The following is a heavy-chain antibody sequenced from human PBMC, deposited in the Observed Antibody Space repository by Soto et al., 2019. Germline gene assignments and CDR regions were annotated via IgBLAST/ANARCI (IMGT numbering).Heavy chain of an antibody. CDR2: FSRSSNVI. Sequence: EVQLVESGGGLVQPGGSLRLSCVASGFTFSDYSMNWVRQAPGKGLDWISYFSRSSNVIFYADSVEGRFTVSRDNARNSLYLQMTSLRDEDTAVYYCVRDGYCSHGSCYTNFFDYWGQGTLVTVSS. CDR3: VRDGYCSHGSCYTNFFDY. J-gene: IGHJ4*02. CDR1: GFTFSDYS. V-gene: IGHV3-48*02. D-gene: IGHD2-8*01.